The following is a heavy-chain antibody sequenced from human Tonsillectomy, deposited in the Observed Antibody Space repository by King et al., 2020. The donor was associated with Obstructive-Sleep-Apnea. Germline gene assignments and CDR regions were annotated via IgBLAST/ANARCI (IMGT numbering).Heavy chain of an antibody. J-gene: IGHJ4*02. CDR3: AKPSYSGSWYDY. CDR2: ISYDGINQ. Sequence: HVQLVESGGGVVQPGRSPRLSCAASGFTFSSYGMHWVRQAPGKGLEWVAVISYDGINQYYADSVKGRFTISRDNSKNTLYLQMNSLRAEDTAVYYCAKPSYSGSWYDYWGQGILVSVSS. D-gene: IGHD6-13*01. V-gene: IGHV3-30*18. CDR1: GFTFSSYG.